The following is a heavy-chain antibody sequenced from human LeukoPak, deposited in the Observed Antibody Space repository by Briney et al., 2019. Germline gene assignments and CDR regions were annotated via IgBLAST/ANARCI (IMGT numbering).Heavy chain of an antibody. Sequence: PGGPLRHSCGVSGFTHRDYWMNWVRQAPGKGPEGVASIKQDGSEKSHADSVMGRFTISRDNAKNSLYLQMSSLRAEDTAVYYCGRDGTAPGLYFDLWGQGTLVTVSS. V-gene: IGHV3-7*01. CDR3: GRDGTAPGLYFDL. CDR1: GFTHRDYW. D-gene: IGHD6-13*01. CDR2: IKQDGSEK. J-gene: IGHJ4*01.